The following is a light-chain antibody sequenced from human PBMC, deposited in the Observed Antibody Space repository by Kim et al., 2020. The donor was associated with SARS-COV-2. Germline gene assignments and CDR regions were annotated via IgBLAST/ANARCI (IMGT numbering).Light chain of an antibody. V-gene: IGLV1-44*01. CDR2: SNV. CDR1: SSDIGSNT. Sequence: QSVLTQPPSASGTPGQRVTISCSGSSSDIGSNTVTWYQQFPGTTPKLRIYSNVQRPSGVPDRFSGSKSGTSASLAISGLQSEDEADYYCASWDDSLSGWVFGGGTQLTVL. CDR3: ASWDDSLSGWV. J-gene: IGLJ3*02.